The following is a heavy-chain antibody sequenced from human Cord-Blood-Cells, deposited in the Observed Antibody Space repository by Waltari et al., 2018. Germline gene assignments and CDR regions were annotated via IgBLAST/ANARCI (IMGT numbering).Heavy chain of an antibody. J-gene: IGHJ2*01. CDR1: GGTFSSYA. V-gene: IGHV1-69*01. Sequence: QVQLVQSGAEVKKPGSSVKVSCKASGGTFSSYAISWGRQAPGHGLEWMGGIIPIFGTANYAQKFQGRVTITADESTSTAYMELSSLRSEDTAVYYCARTIVVVPAAASTGYFDLWGRGTLVTVSS. CDR3: ARTIVVVPAAASTGYFDL. D-gene: IGHD2-2*01. CDR2: IIPIFGTA.